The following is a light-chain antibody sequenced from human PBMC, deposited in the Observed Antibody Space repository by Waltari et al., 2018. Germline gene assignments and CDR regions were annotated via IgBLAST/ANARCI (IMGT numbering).Light chain of an antibody. CDR2: WAS. V-gene: IGKV4-1*01. CDR3: QQYYSTPPT. J-gene: IGKJ1*01. Sequence: DIVMTQSPDSLAVSLGERATLNCKSSQSVLYSSNNKNYLAWYQQKPGQPPKLLIYWASTRESGVPDRFSGSGSVTDFTLTITSLQAEDVAVYYCQQYYSTPPTFGQGTKVEIK. CDR1: QSVLYSSNNKNY.